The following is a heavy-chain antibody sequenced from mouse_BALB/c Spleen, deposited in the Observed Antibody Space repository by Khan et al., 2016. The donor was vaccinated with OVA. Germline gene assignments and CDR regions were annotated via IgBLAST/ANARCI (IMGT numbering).Heavy chain of an antibody. Sequence: QVQLQQSGAELARPGASVKMSCKASGNTLTTYTMHWVKQRPGQGLEWIGYINPSSVYSHYNQKFKDKATLTADKSSSTAYMQLSSLTSEDSAVYYCARKEGGGYIEYWGQGTTLTVSS. CDR2: INPSSVYS. J-gene: IGHJ2*01. V-gene: IGHV1-4*01. CDR3: ARKEGGGYIEY. CDR1: GNTLTTYT.